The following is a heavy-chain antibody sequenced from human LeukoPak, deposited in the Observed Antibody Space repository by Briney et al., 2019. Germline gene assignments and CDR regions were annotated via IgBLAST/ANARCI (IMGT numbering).Heavy chain of an antibody. D-gene: IGHD6-6*01. CDR1: GGPISSYY. V-gene: IGHV4-59*01. Sequence: PSETLSLTCTVSGGPISSYYWSWIRQPPGKGLEWIGYIYYSGSTNYNPPLKSRVTISVDTSKNQFSLKLSSVTAADTAVYYCARAPDSSSPFDYWGQGTLVTVSS. CDR3: ARAPDSSSPFDY. J-gene: IGHJ4*02. CDR2: IYYSGST.